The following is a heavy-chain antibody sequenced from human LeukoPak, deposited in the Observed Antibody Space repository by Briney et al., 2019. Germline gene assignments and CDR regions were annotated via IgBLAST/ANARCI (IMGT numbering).Heavy chain of an antibody. V-gene: IGHV4-59*01. D-gene: IGHD1-1*01. CDR1: GGSISSYY. Sequence: SGTLSLTCTVSGGSISSYYWSWIRQPPGKGLEWIGYIYYSGSTNYNPSLKSRVTISVDTSKNQFSLKLSSVTAADTAVYYCAKDFLDNRERPYYMDVWGKGTTVTVSS. J-gene: IGHJ6*03. CDR3: AKDFLDNRERPYYMDV. CDR2: IYYSGST.